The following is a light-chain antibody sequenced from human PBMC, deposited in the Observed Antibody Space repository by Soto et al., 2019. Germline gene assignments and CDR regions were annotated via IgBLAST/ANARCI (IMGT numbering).Light chain of an antibody. CDR2: EAS. J-gene: IGKJ2*01. CDR3: QQRSNWPPGYT. Sequence: EIVLTQSPATLSLFPGESATLSCRASQSVSTYLAWYQQKPGQAPRLLIYEASKRATGIPARFSGSGSGTDCTLTLSSLEAEDFAVYSCQQRSNWPPGYTFGQGTKLEIK. CDR1: QSVSTY. V-gene: IGKV3-11*01.